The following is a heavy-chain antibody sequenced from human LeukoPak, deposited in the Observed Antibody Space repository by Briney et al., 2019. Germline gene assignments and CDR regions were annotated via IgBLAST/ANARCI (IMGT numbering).Heavy chain of an antibody. D-gene: IGHD6-13*01. CDR3: ARKRGIATNED. J-gene: IGHJ4*02. Sequence: ASVKVSCKASGGTFSSYAISWVRQAPGQGLEWMGGIIPIFGAANYAQKFQGRVTITADESTSTAYMELSSLRSEDTAVYYCARKRGIATNEDWGQGTLVTVSS. V-gene: IGHV1-69*13. CDR1: GGTFSSYA. CDR2: IIPIFGAA.